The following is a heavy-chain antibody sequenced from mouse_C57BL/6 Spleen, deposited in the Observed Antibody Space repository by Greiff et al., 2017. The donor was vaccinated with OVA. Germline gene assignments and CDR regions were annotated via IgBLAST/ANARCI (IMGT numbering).Heavy chain of an antibody. V-gene: IGHV3-3*01. CDR3: ATGSSYYYAMDY. J-gene: IGHJ4*01. CDR2: TFYSGIT. Sequence: EVQLQQSGPSLVRPSQTLSLTCTVTGFSINSDCYWIWIRQFPGNKLEYIGYTFYSGITYYNPSLESRTYITRDTSKNQFSLKLSSVTTEDTATYYCATGSSYYYAMDYWGQGTSVTVSS. D-gene: IGHD1-1*01. CDR1: GFSINSDCY.